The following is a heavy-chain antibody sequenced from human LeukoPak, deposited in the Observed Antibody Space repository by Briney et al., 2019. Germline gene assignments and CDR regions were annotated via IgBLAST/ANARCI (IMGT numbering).Heavy chain of an antibody. CDR1: GFTVSSNY. V-gene: IGHV3-66*01. Sequence: GGSLRLSCAASGFTVSSNYMSWVRQAPGEGLEWVSVIYSGGSTYYADSVKGRFTISRDNSKNTLYLQMNSLRAEDTAVYYCARDLAVCSSSWYCYYYGMDVWGQGTTVTVSS. J-gene: IGHJ6*02. CDR2: IYSGGST. CDR3: ARDLAVCSSSWYCYYYGMDV. D-gene: IGHD6-13*01.